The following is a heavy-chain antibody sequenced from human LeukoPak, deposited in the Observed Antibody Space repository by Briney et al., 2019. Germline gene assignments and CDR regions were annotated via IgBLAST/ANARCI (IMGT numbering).Heavy chain of an antibody. J-gene: IGHJ4*02. V-gene: IGHV1-46*01. CDR3: ARNSGSGFDY. CDR1: GYTFTSYY. CDR2: IDPSGGST. Sequence: ASVKVSCKASGYTFTSYYMLWVRQAPGQGLEWMGRIDPSGGSTSYAQKFQGRVTMTTDTSTSTVYMELSSLRSEDTAVYYCARNSGSGFDYWGQGTLVTVSS. D-gene: IGHD2-15*01.